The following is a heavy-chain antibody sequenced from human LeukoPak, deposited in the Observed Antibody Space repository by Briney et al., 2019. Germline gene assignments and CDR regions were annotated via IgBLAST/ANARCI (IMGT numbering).Heavy chain of an antibody. V-gene: IGHV3-23*01. Sequence: GGSLRLSCAASGFTFSNYAMSWVRQAPGKGLEWVSALSGSGGSTYYADSVKGRFTISRDNSKNTLYLQMNSLRAEDTAVYYCASAGDGDPRGYFQHWGQGTLVTVSS. CDR2: LSGSGGST. CDR1: GFTFSNYA. J-gene: IGHJ1*01. CDR3: ASAGDGDPRGYFQH. D-gene: IGHD4-17*01.